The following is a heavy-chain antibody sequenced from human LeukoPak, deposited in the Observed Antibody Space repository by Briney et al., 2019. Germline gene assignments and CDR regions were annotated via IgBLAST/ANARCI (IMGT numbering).Heavy chain of an antibody. D-gene: IGHD6-6*01. J-gene: IGHJ4*02. CDR1: GGSISSYY. Sequence: SETLSLTCTVSGGSISSYYWSWIRQPPGKGLEWIGYIYYSGSTNYNPSLKSRVTISVDTSKNQFSLKLSSVTAADTAVYYCARECEQLGTFDYWGQGTLVTVSS. V-gene: IGHV4-59*01. CDR2: IYYSGST. CDR3: ARECEQLGTFDY.